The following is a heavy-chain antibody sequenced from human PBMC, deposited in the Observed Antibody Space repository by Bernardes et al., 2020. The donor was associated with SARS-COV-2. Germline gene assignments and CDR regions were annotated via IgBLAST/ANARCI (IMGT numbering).Heavy chain of an antibody. D-gene: IGHD6-13*01. V-gene: IGHV2-5*02. CDR3: AHRRPSTWEGDWFDP. Sequence: SGPTLVKPTQTLTLTCTFSGFSLSTSGVAVGWIRQPPGKALEWLELIYSDDDKRYSPTLKSRLTITKDTSKNQVVLTLTNVDPLDTATYYCAHRRPSTWEGDWFDPWGQGTLVTVSS. J-gene: IGHJ5*02. CDR1: GFSLSTSGVA. CDR2: IYSDDDK.